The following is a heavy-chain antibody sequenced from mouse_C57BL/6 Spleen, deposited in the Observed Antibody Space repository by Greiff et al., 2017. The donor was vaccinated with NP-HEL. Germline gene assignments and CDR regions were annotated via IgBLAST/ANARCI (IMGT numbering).Heavy chain of an antibody. V-gene: IGHV14-4*01. CDR2: IDPENGDT. CDR3: TTLLLRYGYFDV. Sequence: VQLQQSGAELVRPGASVKLSCTASGFNIKDDYMHWVKQRPEQGLEWIGWIDPENGDTEYASKFQGKATITADTSSNTAYLQLSSLTSEDTAVYYCTTLLLRYGYFDVWGTGTTVTVSS. CDR1: GFNIKDDY. D-gene: IGHD1-1*01. J-gene: IGHJ1*03.